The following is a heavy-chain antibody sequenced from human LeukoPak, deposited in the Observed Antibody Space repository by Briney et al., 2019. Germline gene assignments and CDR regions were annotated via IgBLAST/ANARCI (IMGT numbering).Heavy chain of an antibody. D-gene: IGHD6-19*01. CDR1: GFSFSSYA. Sequence: GGSLKLSCAASGFSFSSYAMSWDRQAPGKGLEWVSSISGSGDNTYYAESVKGRFTISRDNYKNTLFLQMNSLRAEDTAVFYCAKRSGYTTGWFFDFWGQGTLVTVSS. CDR3: AKRSGYTTGWFFDF. J-gene: IGHJ4*02. CDR2: ISGSGDNT. V-gene: IGHV3-23*01.